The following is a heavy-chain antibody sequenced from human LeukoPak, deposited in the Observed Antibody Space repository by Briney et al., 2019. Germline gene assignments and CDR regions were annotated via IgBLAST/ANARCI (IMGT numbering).Heavy chain of an antibody. CDR3: AKGGDYYGAGFFR. CDR2: IWYDGSNK. Sequence: GGSLRLSCAVSGITFSNHGMHWVRQAPGKGLEWVAVIWYDGSNKYYADSVKGRFTISRDNSKNTLYLQMNSLRAEDTAVYYCAKGGDYYGAGFFRWGQGTLVTVSS. J-gene: IGHJ4*02. CDR1: GITFSNHG. D-gene: IGHD3-10*01. V-gene: IGHV3-33*06.